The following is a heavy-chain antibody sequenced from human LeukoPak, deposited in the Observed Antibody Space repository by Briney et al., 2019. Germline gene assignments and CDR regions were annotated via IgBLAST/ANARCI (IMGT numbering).Heavy chain of an antibody. CDR3: AKDRGGWSYGMDV. CDR2: ISWNSGSI. Sequence: SGGSLRLSCAASGFTFDDYAMHWVRQAPGKGLEWVSGISWNSGSIGYADSVKGRFTISRDNAKNSLYLQMNSLRAEDTALYYCAKDRGGWSYGMDVWGQGTTVTVSS. J-gene: IGHJ6*02. V-gene: IGHV3-9*01. CDR1: GFTFDDYA. D-gene: IGHD6-19*01.